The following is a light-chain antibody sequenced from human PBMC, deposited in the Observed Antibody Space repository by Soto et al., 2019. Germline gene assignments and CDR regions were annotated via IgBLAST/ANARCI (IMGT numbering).Light chain of an antibody. J-gene: IGKJ1*01. CDR1: QSISSY. CDR3: QHSYSTSWT. Sequence: DIQMTQSPSSLSASVGDRVTITCRASQSISSYLNWYQQKPGKAPKLLIYAASSLQSGVPSRFSGSGSGTDFTLTISSLQPEYFATYYCQHSYSTSWTFGQGTKVEIK. V-gene: IGKV1-39*01. CDR2: AAS.